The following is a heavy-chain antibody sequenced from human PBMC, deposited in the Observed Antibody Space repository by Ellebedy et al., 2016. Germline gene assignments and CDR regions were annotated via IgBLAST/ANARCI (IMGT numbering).Heavy chain of an antibody. CDR3: ARGDSSSSRIYY. J-gene: IGHJ4*02. V-gene: IGHV4-30-4*01. D-gene: IGHD6-6*01. Sequence: SETLSLICTVSGGSISSGDHYWSWIRQPPGKGLEWIGYIYSSGSTYYNPSLKSRVTISIDTSKKQFSLKLSSVTAADTAVYYCARGDSSSSRIYYWGQGTLVTVSS. CDR2: IYSSGST. CDR1: GGSISSGDHY.